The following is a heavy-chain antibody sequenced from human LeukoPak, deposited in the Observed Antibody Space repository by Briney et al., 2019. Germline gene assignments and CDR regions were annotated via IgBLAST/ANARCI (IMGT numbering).Heavy chain of an antibody. Sequence: GGSLRLSCVASGFTFSRFELNWVRQAPGKGLEWVSHISTGTYIAYADSVKGRFTISRDNARNSLYLEMNSLRAEDTAVYYCAELGITMIGGVWGKGTTVTISS. D-gene: IGHD3-10*02. J-gene: IGHJ6*04. CDR3: AELGITMIGGV. V-gene: IGHV3-48*03. CDR1: GFTFSRFE. CDR2: ISTGTYI.